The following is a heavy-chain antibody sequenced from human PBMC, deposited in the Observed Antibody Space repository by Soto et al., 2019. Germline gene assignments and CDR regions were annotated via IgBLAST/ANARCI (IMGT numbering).Heavy chain of an antibody. Sequence: QVQLVHSGAEVKKPGASVKVSCTASGYTFTSYGISWVRQAPGQGLEWMGWLSAYNGNKNYAQKRQGRVTMTTETSTSKAYMELRSMRSYDTGVYYCAREVKLVGANWLDTWGQGTLVKVSS. D-gene: IGHD2-15*01. CDR1: GYTFTSYG. CDR3: AREVKLVGANWLDT. J-gene: IGHJ5*02. V-gene: IGHV1-18*01. CDR2: LSAYNGNK.